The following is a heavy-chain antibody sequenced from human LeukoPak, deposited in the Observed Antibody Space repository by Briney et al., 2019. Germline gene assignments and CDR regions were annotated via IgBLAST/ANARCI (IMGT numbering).Heavy chain of an antibody. CDR1: GFTFSSYE. Sequence: GGSLRLSCAASGFTFSSYEMNWVRQAPGKGLEWVAFIRYDGSNKYYADSVKGRFTISRDDSKNTLYLRMNSLRAEDTAVYYCAKFGSRLRSYYYYMDVWGKGTTVTISS. CDR2: IRYDGSNK. CDR3: AKFGSRLRSYYYYMDV. D-gene: IGHD3-10*01. J-gene: IGHJ6*03. V-gene: IGHV3-30*02.